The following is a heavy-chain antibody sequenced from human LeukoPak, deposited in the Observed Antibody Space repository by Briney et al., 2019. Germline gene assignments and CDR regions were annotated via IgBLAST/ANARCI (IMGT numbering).Heavy chain of an antibody. CDR2: ISSSGSTI. Sequence: PGGSLRLSCAASGFTFSSYEMNWVRQAPGKGLEWGSYISSSGSTIYYADSVKGRFTISRDNAKNSLYLQMNSLRAEDTAVYYCARVMITMVRGAQPFDYWGQGTLVTVSS. J-gene: IGHJ4*02. D-gene: IGHD3-10*01. V-gene: IGHV3-48*03. CDR3: ARVMITMVRGAQPFDY. CDR1: GFTFSSYE.